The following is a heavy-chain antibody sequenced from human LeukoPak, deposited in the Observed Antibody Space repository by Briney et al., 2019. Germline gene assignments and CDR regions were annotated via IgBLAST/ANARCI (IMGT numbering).Heavy chain of an antibody. CDR1: GGSFSGYY. J-gene: IGHJ4*02. V-gene: IGHV4-34*01. Sequence: SETLSLTCAVYGGSFSGYYWSWIRQPAGKGLEWIGEINHSGSTNYNPSLKSRVTISVDTSKKQFSLKLSSVTAADTAVYYCVREVRFFDYWGQGTLVTVSS. CDR3: VREVRFFDY. CDR2: INHSGST.